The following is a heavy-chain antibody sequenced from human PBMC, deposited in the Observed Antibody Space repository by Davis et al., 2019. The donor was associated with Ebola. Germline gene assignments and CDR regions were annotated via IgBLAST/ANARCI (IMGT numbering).Heavy chain of an antibody. J-gene: IGHJ6*02. CDR2: INSDESVT. CDR3: ARSLKGASVSTYYGMDV. V-gene: IGHV3-74*01. CDR1: GFTFSDYW. D-gene: IGHD3-16*02. Sequence: HTGGSLRLSCAASGFTFSDYWMHWVRHAPGKGLVWVSRINSDESVTRYADSVKGRFTISRDNAKNMVFLQMNSVRDEDTAVYYCARSLKGASVSTYYGMDVWGQGTTVTVSS.